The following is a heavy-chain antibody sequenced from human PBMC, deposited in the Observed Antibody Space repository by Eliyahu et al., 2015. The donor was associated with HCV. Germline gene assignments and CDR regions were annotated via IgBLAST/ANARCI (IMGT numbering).Heavy chain of an antibody. Sequence: QLQLQESGPGLVKPSETLSLTCXVSGGSVTTTTYYWGWIRQSPGKGLEWIGTVHYRGLTYYNASLKSRVIISVDTSKNQLSLRLXSVTAADTAVYYCARHVQIYYYYMDVWGEGTTVTVSS. CDR2: VHYRGLT. CDR3: ARHVQIYYYYMDV. V-gene: IGHV4-39*01. D-gene: IGHD2-8*01. J-gene: IGHJ6*03. CDR1: GGSVTTTTYY.